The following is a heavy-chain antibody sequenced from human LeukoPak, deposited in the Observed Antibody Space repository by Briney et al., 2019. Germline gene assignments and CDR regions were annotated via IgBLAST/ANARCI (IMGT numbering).Heavy chain of an antibody. CDR2: ISYDGSNK. Sequence: GGSLRLSCAASGFTFSRNGMHWVRQAPGKGLEWVAVISYDGSNKYYADSVKGRFTISRDNSKNTLYLQMNSLRAEDTAVYYCAKDRGSSGWYGRGPDYWGRGTLVTVSS. J-gene: IGHJ4*02. CDR3: AKDRGSSGWYGRGPDY. V-gene: IGHV3-30*18. CDR1: GFTFSRNG. D-gene: IGHD6-19*01.